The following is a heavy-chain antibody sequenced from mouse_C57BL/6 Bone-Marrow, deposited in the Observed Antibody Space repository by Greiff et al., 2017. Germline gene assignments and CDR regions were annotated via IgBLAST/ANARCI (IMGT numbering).Heavy chain of an antibody. V-gene: IGHV1-4*01. D-gene: IGHD3-3*01. J-gene: IGHJ2*01. CDR1: GYTFTSYT. CDR2: INPSSGYT. CDR3: ARSRTRGY. Sequence: QVQLKESGAELARPGASVKLSCKASGYTFTSYTMRWVKQRPGQGLEWIGYINPSSGYTKYNQKFKDKATLTAGKSSSTDYMQVCSLTSEDSTVYYCARSRTRGYWGQGTTLTVSS.